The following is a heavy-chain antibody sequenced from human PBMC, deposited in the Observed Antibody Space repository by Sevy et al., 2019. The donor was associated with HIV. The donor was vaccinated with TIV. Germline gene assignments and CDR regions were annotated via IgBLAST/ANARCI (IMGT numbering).Heavy chain of an antibody. Sequence: GGSLRLSCAASGFTFNMFSMNWVRQAPGKGLEWVSYISSGSSNLYYADSVKGRFTISRDNAQNSLYLQMSSLRAEDTAVYYCARVLQPNLTPGGFDPWGQGTLVTVSS. CDR1: GFTFNMFS. V-gene: IGHV3-48*01. CDR2: ISSGSSNL. J-gene: IGHJ5*02. D-gene: IGHD4-4*01. CDR3: ARVLQPNLTPGGFDP.